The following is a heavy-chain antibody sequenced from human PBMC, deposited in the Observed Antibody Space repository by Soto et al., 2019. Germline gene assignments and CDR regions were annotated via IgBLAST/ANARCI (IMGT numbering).Heavy chain of an antibody. J-gene: IGHJ4*02. CDR2: IFTDGIST. D-gene: IGHD3-22*01. CDR3: ATYDYDSSGNCFDY. CDR1: GFTFSRYW. Sequence: VQLVESGGGLVQPGGSLRLSCAASGFTFSRYWMHWVRQAPGKGLEWVSRIFTDGISTNYADSVKGRFTISRDNAQSTLYLQMNSLRAEDTAVYYCATYDYDSSGNCFDYWGQGTLVTVSS. V-gene: IGHV3-74*01.